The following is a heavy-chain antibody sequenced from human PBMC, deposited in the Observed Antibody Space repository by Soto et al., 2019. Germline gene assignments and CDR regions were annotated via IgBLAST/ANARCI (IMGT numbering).Heavy chain of an antibody. V-gene: IGHV1-2*02. J-gene: IGHJ4*02. Sequence: ALVKVSCKASGHTFTGHHMHWVRQAPGQGLEWMGLIDLDIGDTKYAQKFQGRVTSTSDTSITTAYMELRGLRSDDTAVYYCALEPTGTAGFDYWGQGTLVTVSS. CDR3: ALEPTGTAGFDY. CDR2: IDLDIGDT. CDR1: GHTFTGHH. D-gene: IGHD2-21*02.